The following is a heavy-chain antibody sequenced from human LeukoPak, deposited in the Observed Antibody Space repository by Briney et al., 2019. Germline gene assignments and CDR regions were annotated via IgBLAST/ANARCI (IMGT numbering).Heavy chain of an antibody. J-gene: IGHJ4*02. V-gene: IGHV3-23*01. CDR2: ISGSGGST. CDR1: GFTFSSYA. Sequence: GGSLRLSCAASGFTFSSYAMSWVRQAPGKGLEWVSAISGSGGSTYYADSVKGRFTISRDNSKNTLCLQMNSLRAEDTAVYYCARDRDSSGGLYYFDYWGQGTLVTVSS. D-gene: IGHD3-22*01. CDR3: ARDRDSSGGLYYFDY.